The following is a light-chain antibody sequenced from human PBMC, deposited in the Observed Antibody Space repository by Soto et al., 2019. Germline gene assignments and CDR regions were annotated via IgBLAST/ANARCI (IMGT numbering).Light chain of an antibody. CDR2: WAS. CDR3: QHYYRIPYT. V-gene: IGKV4-1*01. CDR1: QSVLSSSNNKNF. Sequence: DIVMTQSPDSLAVSLGERATINCKSSQSVLSSSNNKNFLAWYQQKPGQSPKLLIYWASTRESGVPDRFSGSGSGTYFTLTISSLQAEDVAVYYCQHYYRIPYTCGQGTKLEIK. J-gene: IGKJ2*01.